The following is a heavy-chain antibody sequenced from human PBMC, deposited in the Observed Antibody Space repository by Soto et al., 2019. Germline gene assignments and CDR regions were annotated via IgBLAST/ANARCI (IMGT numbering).Heavy chain of an antibody. CDR2: ISAYNGNT. J-gene: IGHJ5*02. V-gene: IGHV1-18*01. CDR3: ARGGVGYCSGGSCPTNWLDP. D-gene: IGHD2-15*01. Sequence: ASVKVSCKASGYTFTSYGISWVRQAPGQGLEWMGWISAYNGNTDYAQNLQGRVTMTTDSSTRTAYMELRSLRSDDTAVYYCARGGVGYCSGGSCPTNWLDPWGQGTPVTVSS. CDR1: GYTFTSYG.